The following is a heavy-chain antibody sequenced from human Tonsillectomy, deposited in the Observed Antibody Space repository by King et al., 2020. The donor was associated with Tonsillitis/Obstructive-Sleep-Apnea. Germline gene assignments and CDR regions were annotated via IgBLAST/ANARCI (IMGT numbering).Heavy chain of an antibody. D-gene: IGHD6-13*01. V-gene: IGHV3-21*01. CDR3: ARKLLAAGTNWFDP. Sequence: VQLVESGGGLVKPGGSLRLSCAASGFTFSSYSMNWVRQAPGKGLEWVSSISSSSSYMYHADSVKGRFTISRDNAKDSLFLQMNSLRVEDTAVYYCARKLLAAGTNWFDPWGQGTLVTVSS. J-gene: IGHJ5*02. CDR1: GFTFSSYS. CDR2: ISSSSSYM.